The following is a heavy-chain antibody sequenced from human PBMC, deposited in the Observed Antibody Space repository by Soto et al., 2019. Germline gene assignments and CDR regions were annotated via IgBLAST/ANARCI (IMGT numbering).Heavy chain of an antibody. Sequence: QVQLVQSGAEVKKPGASVKVSCKASGYTFTSYAMHWVRQAPGQRLEWMGWINAGNGNTKYSQKFQGRVTITRDTSASTAYMELSSLRSEDTAVYYCARARGYDDWLLYYFDYWGQGTLVTVSS. D-gene: IGHD3-9*01. CDR1: GYTFTSYA. V-gene: IGHV1-3*01. J-gene: IGHJ4*02. CDR2: INAGNGNT. CDR3: ARARGYDDWLLYYFDY.